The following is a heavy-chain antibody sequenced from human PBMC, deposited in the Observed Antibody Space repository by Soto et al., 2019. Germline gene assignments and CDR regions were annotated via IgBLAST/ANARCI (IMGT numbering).Heavy chain of an antibody. CDR3: ARVVQSTVTTSSEGDWFDP. CDR2: IYYSGST. Sequence: PSETLSLTCTVSGGSISSGGYYWSWIRQHPGKGLEWIGYIYYSGSTYYNPSLKSRVTISIDTSKNQFSLKLSSVTAADTAVYYCARVVQSTVTTSSEGDWFDPWGQGTLVTVSS. D-gene: IGHD4-17*01. CDR1: GGSISSGGYY. J-gene: IGHJ5*02. V-gene: IGHV4-31*03.